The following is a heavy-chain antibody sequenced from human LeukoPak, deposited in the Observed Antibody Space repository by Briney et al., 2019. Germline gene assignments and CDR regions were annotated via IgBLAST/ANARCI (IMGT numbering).Heavy chain of an antibody. J-gene: IGHJ4*02. Sequence: SVKVSCKASGGTFSSYAISWVRQAPGQGLEWMGRIIPILGIANYAQKFQGRVTITADKSTSTAYMELSSLRSEDTAVYYCAREYYYDSSGYSSWGQGTLVTVSS. CDR1: GGTFSSYA. CDR3: AREYYYDSSGYSS. D-gene: IGHD3-22*01. V-gene: IGHV1-69*04. CDR2: IIPILGIA.